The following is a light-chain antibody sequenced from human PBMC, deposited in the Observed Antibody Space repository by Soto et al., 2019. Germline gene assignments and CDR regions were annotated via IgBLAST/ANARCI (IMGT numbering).Light chain of an antibody. J-gene: IGLJ2*01. CDR3: SSYVTSNTLGDVL. CDR1: SSDVGGYNY. CDR2: DVS. V-gene: IGLV2-14*01. Sequence: QSALTQPASVSGSPGQSITISCTGTSSDVGGYNYVSWYQQHPGKAPKLMIYDVSNRPSGLSNRFSGSKSGNTASLTISGLQAEDEADYYCSSYVTSNTLGDVLFGGGTKLTVL.